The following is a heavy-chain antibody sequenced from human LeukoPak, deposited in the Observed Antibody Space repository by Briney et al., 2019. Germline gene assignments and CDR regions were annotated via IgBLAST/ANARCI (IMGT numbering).Heavy chain of an antibody. CDR2: ISYDGSNK. Sequence: GRSLRLSCAASGFTFSSYGMHWVRQAPGKGLEWVAVISYDGSNKYYADSVKGRFTISRDNSKNTLYLQMNSLRAEDTAVYYCAEDSPQGLLIWGQGTMVTVSS. V-gene: IGHV3-30*18. CDR1: GFTFSSYG. J-gene: IGHJ3*02. CDR3: AEDSPQGLLI.